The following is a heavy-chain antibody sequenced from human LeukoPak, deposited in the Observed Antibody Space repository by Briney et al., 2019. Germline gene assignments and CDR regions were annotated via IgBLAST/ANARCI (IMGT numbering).Heavy chain of an antibody. CDR3: ARVWSSSSQRVRAFDI. Sequence: GGSLRLSCAASGFTFSSHGMNWVRQAPGKGLEWVSGIGGSGGFITYYADSVKGRFTVSRDNAKNTLYLQMNSLRAEDTAVYYCARVWSSSSQRVRAFDIWGQGTMVTVSS. J-gene: IGHJ3*02. V-gene: IGHV3-23*01. D-gene: IGHD6-13*01. CDR1: GFTFSSHG. CDR2: IGGSGGFIT.